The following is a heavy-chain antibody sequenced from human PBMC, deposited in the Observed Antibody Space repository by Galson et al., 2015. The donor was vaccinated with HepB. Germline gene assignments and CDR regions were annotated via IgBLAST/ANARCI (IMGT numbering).Heavy chain of an antibody. D-gene: IGHD3-9*01. CDR2: IIPNSGGT. CDR1: GYTFTGYY. V-gene: IGHV1-2*06. J-gene: IGHJ4*02. Sequence: SVKASCKASGYTFTGYYLHWVRQAPGQGLEWMGRIIPNSGGTEYAQTFQGRVTMTRDTSINTAYMELSRLRSDDTAVYYCAIGNFYYTTGYYFDYWGQGTLVTVSS. CDR3: AIGNFYYTTGYYFDY.